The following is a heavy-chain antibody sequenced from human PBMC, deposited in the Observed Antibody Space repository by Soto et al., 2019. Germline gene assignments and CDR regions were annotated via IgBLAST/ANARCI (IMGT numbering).Heavy chain of an antibody. CDR2: IHSSSSWE. V-gene: IGHV3-48*01. J-gene: IGHJ6*03. D-gene: IGHD3-9*01. CDR1: GFTFSTHS. Sequence: EVQLVESGGGLVQPGGSLKLSCAASGFTFSTHSMNWVRQAPGRGLEWVSYIHSSSSWEVYADSVRGRFTVSRDNAKNSLYLQMSRLRAEDQAVYYCVFDFCLVTTVWGKGTTVTVSS. CDR3: VFDFCLVTTV.